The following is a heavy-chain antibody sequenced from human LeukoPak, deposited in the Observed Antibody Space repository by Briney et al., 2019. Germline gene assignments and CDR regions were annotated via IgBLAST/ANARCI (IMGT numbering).Heavy chain of an antibody. V-gene: IGHV4-34*01. Sequence: MTSETLSLTCAVYGGSFSGYYWSWIRQPPGKGLEWIGEINHSGSTNYNPSLKSRVTISVDTSKNQFSLKLSSVTAADTAVYYCARGRQRPMVKFVWYFDLWGRGTLVTVSS. CDR1: GGSFSGYY. CDR2: INHSGST. CDR3: ARGRQRPMVKFVWYFDL. J-gene: IGHJ2*01. D-gene: IGHD5-18*01.